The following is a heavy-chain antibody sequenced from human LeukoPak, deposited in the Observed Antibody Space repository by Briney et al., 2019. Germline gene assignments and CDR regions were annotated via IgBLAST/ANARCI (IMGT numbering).Heavy chain of an antibody. Sequence: SETLSLTCTVSGGSISSSSYYWGWIRQPPGKGLEWIGSIYYSGSTYYNPSLKSRVTISVDTSKNQFSLKLSSVTAADTAVYYGARRSIAAAGKKPAFDYWGQGTLVTVSS. CDR1: GGSISSSSYY. V-gene: IGHV4-39*01. D-gene: IGHD6-13*01. CDR2: IYYSGST. J-gene: IGHJ4*02. CDR3: ARRSIAAAGKKPAFDY.